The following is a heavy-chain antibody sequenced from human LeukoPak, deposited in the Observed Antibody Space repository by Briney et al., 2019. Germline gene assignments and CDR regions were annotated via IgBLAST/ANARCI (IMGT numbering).Heavy chain of an antibody. V-gene: IGHV3-23*01. D-gene: IGHD4-23*01. CDR3: AKGTVVRPKDDY. CDR1: GFTFSNYA. Sequence: GGSLRLSCAASGFTFSNYAMSRVRQAPGKGLEWVSAISGSGASTYYADSVKGRFTISRDNSKNTLYLQMNSLRAEDTAVYYCAKGTVVRPKDDYWGQGTLVTVSS. CDR2: ISGSGAST. J-gene: IGHJ4*02.